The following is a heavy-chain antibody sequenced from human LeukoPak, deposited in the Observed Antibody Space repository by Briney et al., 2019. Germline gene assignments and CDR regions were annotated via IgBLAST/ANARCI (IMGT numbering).Heavy chain of an antibody. CDR3: ARDSSSYDYVWGSYRSQSWFDP. Sequence: ASVKVSCKASGYTFTSYGISWVRQAPGQGFEWMGWISAYNGNTNYAQKLQGRVTMTTDTSTSTAYMELRSLRSDDTAVYYCARDSSSYDYVWGSYRSQSWFDPWGQGTLVTVSS. J-gene: IGHJ5*02. CDR1: GYTFTSYG. CDR2: ISAYNGNT. D-gene: IGHD3-16*02. V-gene: IGHV1-18*04.